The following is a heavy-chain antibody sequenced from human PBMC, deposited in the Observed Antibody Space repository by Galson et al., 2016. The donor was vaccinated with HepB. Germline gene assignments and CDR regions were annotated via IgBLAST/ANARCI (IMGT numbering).Heavy chain of an antibody. V-gene: IGHV3-33*01. CDR2: MWFDGSNK. CDR1: GFTFSSYG. D-gene: IGHD3-16*01. Sequence: SLRLSCAASGFTFSSYGMHWVRQAPGKGLERVAVMWFDGSNKNYADAVKGRFTISRDNSKNTLYLQMNSLRAEDTAVYYCARGSDYFWGSLSYFDYWGQGTLVTVSS. CDR3: ARGSDYFWGSLSYFDY. J-gene: IGHJ4*02.